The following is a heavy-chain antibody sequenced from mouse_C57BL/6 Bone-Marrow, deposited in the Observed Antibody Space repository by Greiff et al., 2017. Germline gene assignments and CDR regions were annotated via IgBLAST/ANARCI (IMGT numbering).Heavy chain of an antibody. V-gene: IGHV1-59*01. CDR2: IDPSDSYT. CDR1: GYTFTSYW. J-gene: IGHJ2*01. CDR3: ARKDGFITTDYYFDY. Sequence: QVQLQQPGAELVRPGTSVKLSCKASGYTFTSYWMHWVKQRPGQGLEWIGVIDPSDSYTNYNQKFKGKATLTVDTSSSTAYMQLSSLTSEDSAVYYCARKDGFITTDYYFDYWGQGTTLTVSS. D-gene: IGHD1-1*01.